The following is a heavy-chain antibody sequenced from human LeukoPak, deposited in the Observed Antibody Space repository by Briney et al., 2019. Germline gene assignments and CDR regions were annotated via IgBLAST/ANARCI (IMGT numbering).Heavy chain of an antibody. V-gene: IGHV3-9*01. D-gene: IGHD3-22*01. CDR2: ISWNSGSI. CDR1: GFTFDDYA. CDR3: AKAYYYDSSGYQGPFGY. Sequence: GGSLRLSCAASGFTFDDYAMHWVRQAPGKGLEWVSGISWNSGSIGYADSVKGRFTISRDNAMNSLHLQMNSLRAEDTALYYCAKAYYYDSSGYQGPFGYWGQGTLVTVSS. J-gene: IGHJ4*02.